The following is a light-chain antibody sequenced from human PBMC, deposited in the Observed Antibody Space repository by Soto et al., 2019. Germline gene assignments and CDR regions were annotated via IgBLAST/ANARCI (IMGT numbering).Light chain of an antibody. CDR3: QQVNSYPLT. J-gene: IGKJ4*01. CDR1: QAINNY. Sequence: DLQLTQSPSFLSASVGDRVTITCRASQAINNYLAWFQQKPGKAPNLLIYAASTLQSGVPSRFGGSGSGTEFTLTVSNLQPEDFATYYCQQVNSYPLTFGGGTKVEIK. CDR2: AAS. V-gene: IGKV1-9*01.